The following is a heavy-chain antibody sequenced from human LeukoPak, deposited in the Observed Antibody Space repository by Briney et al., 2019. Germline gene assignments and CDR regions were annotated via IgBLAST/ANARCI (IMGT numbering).Heavy chain of an antibody. Sequence: GGSLRLSCAASGVPFSGYGMHWVRQAPGKGLEWVAVAYGDGSSQYYADSVKGRLSISKDISKNTLSLQMNSLRAEDTAVYSCATGGNFYYSHWGQGTLVTVSS. CDR1: GVPFSGYG. D-gene: IGHD4-11*01. J-gene: IGHJ1*01. CDR3: ATGGNFYYSH. V-gene: IGHV3-33*01. CDR2: AYGDGSSQ.